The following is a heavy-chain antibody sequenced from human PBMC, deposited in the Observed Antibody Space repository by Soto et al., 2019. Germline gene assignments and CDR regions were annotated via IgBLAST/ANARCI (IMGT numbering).Heavy chain of an antibody. CDR3: AGDQGAVAAIGPDCFDP. Sequence: QVQLVQSGAEVKKPGASVKVSCKASGYTFTSYGISWVRQAPGQGLEWMGGISAYNGNTNYAQKLQGRVTMTTDTSTRTASMELRGLRSDDTAVYYCAGDQGAVAAIGPDCFDPWVQGNLVTVSS. J-gene: IGHJ5*02. V-gene: IGHV1-18*01. CDR1: GYTFTSYG. D-gene: IGHD6-19*01. CDR2: ISAYNGNT.